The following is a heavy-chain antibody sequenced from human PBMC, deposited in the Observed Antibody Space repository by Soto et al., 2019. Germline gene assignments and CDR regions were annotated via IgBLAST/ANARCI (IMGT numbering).Heavy chain of an antibody. CDR1: GFTFSSYS. D-gene: IGHD6-13*01. J-gene: IGHJ5*02. Sequence: EVQLVESGGGLVQPGGSLRLSCAASGFTFSSYSMNWVRQAPGKGLEWVSYISSSSSTIYYADSVKGRFTISRDNAXISLYLQMNSLRAEDTAVYYCARGIAAAGTRGWFDPWGQGTLVTVSS. CDR3: ARGIAAAGTRGWFDP. V-gene: IGHV3-48*01. CDR2: ISSSSSTI.